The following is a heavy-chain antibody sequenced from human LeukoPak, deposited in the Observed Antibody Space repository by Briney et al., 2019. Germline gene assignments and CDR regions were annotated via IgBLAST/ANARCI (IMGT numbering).Heavy chain of an antibody. D-gene: IGHD3-3*01. CDR2: ISSSGSTR. J-gene: IGHJ4*02. V-gene: IGHV3-48*03. Sequence: QPGGSLRLSCAASGFTFSSYEMNWVRQAPGKGLEWVSYISSSGSTRYYADSVKGRFTISRDNAKNTLYLQMNSLRVEDTAVYYCVRWGDYYQSLFDSWGQGTLVTVSS. CDR1: GFTFSSYE. CDR3: VRWGDYYQSLFDS.